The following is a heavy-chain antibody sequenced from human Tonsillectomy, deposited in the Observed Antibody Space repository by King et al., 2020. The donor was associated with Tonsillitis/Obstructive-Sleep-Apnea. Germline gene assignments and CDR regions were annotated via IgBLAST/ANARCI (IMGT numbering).Heavy chain of an antibody. CDR1: GASISSGAYY. Sequence: QLQESGPGLVKAFQTLSLTCTVSGASISSGAYYWHWIRQHPGKGLEWIGYIYYSGSTDYIPSLRSRVTISVDTSKNQFSLKLTSVTAAGTAVYYCARSYRGGRHDGEFDVWGQGTVVTVSS. V-gene: IGHV4-31*03. CDR3: ARSYRGGRHDGEFDV. D-gene: IGHD2-15*01. CDR2: IYYSGST. J-gene: IGHJ3*01.